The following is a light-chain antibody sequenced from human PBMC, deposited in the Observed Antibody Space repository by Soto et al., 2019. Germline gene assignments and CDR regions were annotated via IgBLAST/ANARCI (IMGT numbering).Light chain of an antibody. J-gene: IGKJ5*01. CDR3: QQYGSSPRA. Sequence: EIELTQSPGTLSLSPGERATLSCRASQSVSSSFLAWYQQKVGQAPRLLIYGASSRATGIPDRFSGSGSGTDFTLTISRLEPEDFAVYYCQQYGSSPRAFGEGTRLEIK. CDR2: GAS. V-gene: IGKV3-20*01. CDR1: QSVSSSF.